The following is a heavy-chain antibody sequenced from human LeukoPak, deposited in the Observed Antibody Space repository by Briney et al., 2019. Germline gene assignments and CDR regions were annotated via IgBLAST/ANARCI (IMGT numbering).Heavy chain of an antibody. Sequence: GGSLRLSCAAYGFTFDDYAMHWVRQAPGKGLEWVSGISWNSGSIGYADSVKGRFTISRDNAKNSLYLQMNSLRAEDTALYYCAKAYCSSTSCYTSHFDYWGQGTLVTVSS. CDR3: AKAYCSSTSCYTSHFDY. CDR2: ISWNSGSI. V-gene: IGHV3-9*01. J-gene: IGHJ4*02. CDR1: GFTFDDYA. D-gene: IGHD2-2*02.